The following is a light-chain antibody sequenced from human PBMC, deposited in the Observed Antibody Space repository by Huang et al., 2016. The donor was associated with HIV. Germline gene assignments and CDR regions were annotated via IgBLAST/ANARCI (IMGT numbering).Light chain of an antibody. CDR1: QDIANS. J-gene: IGKJ5*01. V-gene: IGKV1-9*01. CDR3: QQLHSYPIT. CDR2: AAP. Sequence: QLSQSPSSLSMSVGDRVIITCQASQDIANSLAWYQHKPGRAPKLLISAAPTLQSGVPSRYSGVSAGTYFTRIITSLQPDDFASYYCQQLHSYPITFGQGTRLDI.